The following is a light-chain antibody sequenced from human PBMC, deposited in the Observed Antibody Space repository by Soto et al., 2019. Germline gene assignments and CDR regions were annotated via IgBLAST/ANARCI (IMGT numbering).Light chain of an antibody. J-gene: IGLJ2*01. Sequence: QSVLTQPPSVSGAPGQRVTISCTGSSSNIGAGYDVYWYQHLPGTAPKLLIYGNSNRPSGVPDRFSGSKSGTSASLAITGLQAEDEADYYCKSYDSSLSVVFGGGTKLTVL. CDR2: GNS. V-gene: IGLV1-40*01. CDR1: SSNIGAGYD. CDR3: KSYDSSLSVV.